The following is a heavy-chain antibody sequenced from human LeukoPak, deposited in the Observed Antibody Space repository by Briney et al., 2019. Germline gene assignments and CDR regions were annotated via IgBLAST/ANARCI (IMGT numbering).Heavy chain of an antibody. J-gene: IGHJ4*02. V-gene: IGHV3-23*01. CDR2: ISGSGGGT. Sequence: GGSLRLSCAASGFTFTTYAMSWVRRAPGKGLEWVSLISGSGGGTYYADSVKGRFTISRDNSKNMVYLQVNSLRADDTAVYYCAKDGITMVRGVTATAYFDYWGQGTLVTVSS. CDR3: AKDGITMVRGVTATAYFDY. CDR1: GFTFTTYA. D-gene: IGHD3-10*01.